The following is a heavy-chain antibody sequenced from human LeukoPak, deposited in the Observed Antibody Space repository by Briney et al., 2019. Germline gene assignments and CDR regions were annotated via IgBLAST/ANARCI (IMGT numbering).Heavy chain of an antibody. CDR3: VRGGSGWSAPDY. Sequence: GGSLRLSCAASGFPVSSNYMSWVRQPPGKGLEWVPVFYSDGSTYYADSVKGRFTISRDKSKNTLYLQMNSLRPEDTAVYYCVRGGSGWSAPDYWGQGTLVTVSS. D-gene: IGHD6-19*01. V-gene: IGHV3-66*02. CDR1: GFPVSSNY. CDR2: FYSDGST. J-gene: IGHJ4*02.